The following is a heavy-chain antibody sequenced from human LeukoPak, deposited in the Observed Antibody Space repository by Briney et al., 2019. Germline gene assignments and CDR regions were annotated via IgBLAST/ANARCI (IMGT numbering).Heavy chain of an antibody. CDR1: GFIFSRYN. J-gene: IGHJ4*02. CDR2: ISSSGTI. CDR3: ARELCNYDFWL. D-gene: IGHD3-3*01. Sequence: GGSLRLSCAASGFIFSRYNVNWVRQAPGKGLEWVSYISSSGTIYYADSVKGRFTISRDNAKNSLYLQMNSLRAEDTAVYYCARELCNYDFWLWGQGTLVTVSS. V-gene: IGHV3-48*01.